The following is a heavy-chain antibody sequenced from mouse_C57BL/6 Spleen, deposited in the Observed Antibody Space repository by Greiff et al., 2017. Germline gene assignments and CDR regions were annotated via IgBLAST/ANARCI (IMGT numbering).Heavy chain of an antibody. Sequence: VQLQQSGAELVRPGASVTLSCKASGYTFTDYEMHWVKQTPVHGLEWIGAIDPETGGTAYNQKFKGKAILTADKSSSTAYMELRSLTSEDSAVYDCTRGYGSPAWFAYWGQGTLVTVSA. V-gene: IGHV1-15*01. CDR3: TRGYGSPAWFAY. CDR2: IDPETGGT. J-gene: IGHJ3*01. CDR1: GYTFTDYE. D-gene: IGHD1-1*01.